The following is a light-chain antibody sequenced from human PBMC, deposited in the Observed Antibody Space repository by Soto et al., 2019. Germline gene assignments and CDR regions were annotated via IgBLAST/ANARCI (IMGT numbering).Light chain of an antibody. CDR2: GAS. V-gene: IGKV3-20*01. CDR1: HSVSSSY. Sequence: EIVLTQSPGTLSLSPGERATLSCRASHSVSSSYLAWYQQKPGQAPRLLFYGASSRATGIPDRFSGSGSGTDFTLTISRLEPEDFALYYCQQYGGSPPITFGQGTRLEIK. J-gene: IGKJ5*01. CDR3: QQYGGSPPIT.